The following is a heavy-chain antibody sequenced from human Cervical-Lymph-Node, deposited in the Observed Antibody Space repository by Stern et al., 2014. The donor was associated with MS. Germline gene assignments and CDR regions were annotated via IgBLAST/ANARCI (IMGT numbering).Heavy chain of an antibody. CDR3: ARGGAVTSSEYYFDY. D-gene: IGHD4-17*01. J-gene: IGHJ4*02. V-gene: IGHV3-30*01. Sequence: VQLVESGGGVVQPGRSLRLSCAASGFTFSYHAMHWVRQAPGKGLEWVAVISYDGSDNYYAGSGKGRFTLSIDNSKNPLYLQMNSLEAEDTAVYYCARGGAVTSSEYYFDYWGQGTLVTVSS. CDR2: ISYDGSDN. CDR1: GFTFSYHA.